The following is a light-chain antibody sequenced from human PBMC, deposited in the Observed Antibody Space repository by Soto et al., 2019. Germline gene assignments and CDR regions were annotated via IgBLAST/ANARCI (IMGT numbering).Light chain of an antibody. Sequence: QSALTQPPSASGSPGQSVAISCTGTSSDVGAYNSVSWYQQHPGKAPKLLISEVNKRPSGVPDRFAGSKSGNTASLTVYGLQAGDEADYYCSSHAGANYPLVFGTGTKLTVL. V-gene: IGLV2-8*01. CDR3: SSHAGANYPLV. CDR1: SSDVGAYNS. J-gene: IGLJ1*01. CDR2: EVN.